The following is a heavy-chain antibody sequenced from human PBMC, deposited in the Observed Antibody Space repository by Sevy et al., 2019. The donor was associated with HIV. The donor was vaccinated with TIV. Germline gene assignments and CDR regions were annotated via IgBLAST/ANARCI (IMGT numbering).Heavy chain of an antibody. CDR1: GGSISSYY. J-gene: IGHJ4*02. Sequence: SETLSLTCTVSGGSISSYYWSWIRQPPGKGLEWIGYIYYSGSTNYNPSLKSRVTISVDTSKNQFSLKLSSVTAADTAVYYCARLNYDYVWGSYRYLDYSGQGTLVTVSS. D-gene: IGHD3-16*02. CDR3: ARLNYDYVWGSYRYLDY. CDR2: IYYSGST. V-gene: IGHV4-59*12.